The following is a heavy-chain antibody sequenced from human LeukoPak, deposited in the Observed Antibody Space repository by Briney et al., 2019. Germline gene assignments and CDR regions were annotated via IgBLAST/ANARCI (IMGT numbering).Heavy chain of an antibody. CDR3: ARSITIFGVVIPPFDY. V-gene: IGHV1-69*13. CDR2: IIPIFGTA. J-gene: IGHJ4*02. Sequence: ASVKVSCKASGGTFSSYAISWVRQAPGRGLEWMGGIIPIFGTANYAQKFQGRVTITADESTSTAYMELSSLRSEDTAVYYCARSITIFGVVIPPFDYWGQGTLVTVSS. CDR1: GGTFSSYA. D-gene: IGHD3-3*01.